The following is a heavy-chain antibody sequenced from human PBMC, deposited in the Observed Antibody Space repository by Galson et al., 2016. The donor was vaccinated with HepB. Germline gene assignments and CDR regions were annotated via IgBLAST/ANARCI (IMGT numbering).Heavy chain of an antibody. CDR3: MKDHRQDISDL. Sequence: SLRLSCAASGFAFRNYAMHWVRQAPGKGLEYVSRISSDGSTTYYADSVKGRFTVSRDNSRNTQYLQMSSLRPEDSAVYYCMKDHRQDISDLWGRGTMVTVSS. V-gene: IGHV3-64D*06. CDR1: GFAFRNYA. D-gene: IGHD2-15*01. J-gene: IGHJ3*01. CDR2: ISSDGSTT.